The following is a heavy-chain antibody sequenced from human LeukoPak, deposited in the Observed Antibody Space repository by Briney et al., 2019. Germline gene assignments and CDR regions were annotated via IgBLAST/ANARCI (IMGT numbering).Heavy chain of an antibody. V-gene: IGHV4-34*01. D-gene: IGHD3-3*01. J-gene: IGHJ6*03. CDR1: GGSFSGYY. Sequence: SETLSLTCAVYGGSFSGYYWSWIRQPPGKGLEWIGEINHSGSTNYNPSLKSRVTISVDTSKNQFSLKLSSVTAADTAVYYCARGYQGFWRPYYYYYMGVWGKGTTVTVSS. CDR3: ARGYQGFWRPYYYYYMGV. CDR2: INHSGST.